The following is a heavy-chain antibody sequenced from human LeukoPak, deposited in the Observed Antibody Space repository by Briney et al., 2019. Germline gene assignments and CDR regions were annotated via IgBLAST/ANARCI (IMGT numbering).Heavy chain of an antibody. CDR3: ARRGGLSSGRGFDH. Sequence: QPGGSLRLSCAASGFTFSSYAMSWVRQAPGKGLEWVSAISGSGGSTYYADSVEGRFTISRDNSKNTLYLQMSSLRPEDTAAYYCARRGGLSSGRGFDHWGQGTLVTVSS. CDR1: GFTFSSYA. J-gene: IGHJ4*02. CDR2: ISGSGGST. V-gene: IGHV3-23*01. D-gene: IGHD3-16*01.